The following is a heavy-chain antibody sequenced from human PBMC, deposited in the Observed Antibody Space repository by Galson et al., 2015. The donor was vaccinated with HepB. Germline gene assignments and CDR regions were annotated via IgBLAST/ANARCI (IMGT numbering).Heavy chain of an antibody. CDR1: GFSISSYS. V-gene: IGHV3-48*04. CDR2: ITGRRNTI. CDR3: ARERVMGWLQKSLGNLDP. D-gene: IGHD5-24*01. J-gene: IGHJ5*02. Sequence: SLRLSCAASGFSISSYSMNWVRQAPGKGLEWLSYITGRRNTIYYADSVKGRFTSSRDNAKDSLFLQMTSLRVEDTAVYYCARERVMGWLQKSLGNLDPWGQGTLVTVSS.